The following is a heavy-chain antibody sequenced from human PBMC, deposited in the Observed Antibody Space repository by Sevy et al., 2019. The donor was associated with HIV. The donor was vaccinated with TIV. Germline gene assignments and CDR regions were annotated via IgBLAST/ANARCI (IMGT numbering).Heavy chain of an antibody. CDR1: GFIFSNYG. Sequence: GGSLRLSCAASGFIFSNYGMNWVRQAPGKGLEWVSSISSSGSYIYYGDSMKGRFTISRDNAKNSLFLQMNSLRAEDTAVYHCAREDYSNYYFYAMDVWGQGTTVTVSS. J-gene: IGHJ6*02. CDR3: AREDYSNYYFYAMDV. D-gene: IGHD4-4*01. CDR2: ISSSGSYI. V-gene: IGHV3-21*01.